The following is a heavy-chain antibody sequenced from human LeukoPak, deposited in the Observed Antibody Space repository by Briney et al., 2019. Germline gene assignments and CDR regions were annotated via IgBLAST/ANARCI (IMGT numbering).Heavy chain of an antibody. D-gene: IGHD4-17*01. CDR2: IRYDGNNK. Sequence: PGGSLRLSCAASGFTFTTCAMYWVRQAPGKGLEWVAYIRYDGNNKNYADSVKGRFTISRDNSKDMLYLQMNSLRPEDTAVYYCTKGDDYGASARLPKFNWFDPWGQGTLVTVSS. CDR1: GFTFTTCA. CDR3: TKGDDYGASARLPKFNWFDP. V-gene: IGHV3-30*02. J-gene: IGHJ5*02.